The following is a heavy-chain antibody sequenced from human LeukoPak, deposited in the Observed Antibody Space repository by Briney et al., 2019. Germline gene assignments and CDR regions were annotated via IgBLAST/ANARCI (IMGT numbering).Heavy chain of an antibody. Sequence: SETLSLTCAVYIDSFSNYHWNWIRQTPAKGMEWIGEVNESGGTNISPSLRSRVILSVDTSKNQFSLKLISVTVADTAIYYCARDLIPTVVYPRDAFDIWGQGTMVTVSS. J-gene: IGHJ3*02. CDR2: VNESGGT. V-gene: IGHV4-34*01. D-gene: IGHD4-23*01. CDR1: IDSFSNYH. CDR3: ARDLIPTVVYPRDAFDI.